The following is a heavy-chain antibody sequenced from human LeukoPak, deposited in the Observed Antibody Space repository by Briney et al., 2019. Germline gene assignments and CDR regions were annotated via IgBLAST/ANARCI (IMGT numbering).Heavy chain of an antibody. CDR3: ARDFPSPSEFGDLEAVDF. Sequence: SETLSLTCTVSGGSISSGGYYWSWIRQPPGKGLEWIGYIYHSGSTYYNPSLKSRVTISVDRSKNQFSLKLSSVTAADTAVYYCARDFPSPSEFGDLEAVDFWGQGTLVTVSS. D-gene: IGHD3-16*01. J-gene: IGHJ4*02. CDR1: GGSISSGGYY. CDR2: IYHSGST. V-gene: IGHV4-30-2*01.